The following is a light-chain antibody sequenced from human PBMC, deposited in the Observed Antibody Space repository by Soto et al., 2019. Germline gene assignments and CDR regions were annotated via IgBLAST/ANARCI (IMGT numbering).Light chain of an antibody. CDR1: SSDVGGYNY. Sequence: QSALTQPRSVSGSPGQSVTISCTGTSSDVGGYNYVSWYQQHPGKAPKFMIYDVSKRPSGVPDRFSGSKSGITASLTISGLQAEDEADYSCCSYAGSYTVVFGGGTKLTVL. CDR2: DVS. V-gene: IGLV2-11*01. CDR3: CSYAGSYTVV. J-gene: IGLJ2*01.